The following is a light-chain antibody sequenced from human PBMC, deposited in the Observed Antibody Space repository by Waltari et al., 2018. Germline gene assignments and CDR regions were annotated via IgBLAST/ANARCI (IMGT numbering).Light chain of an antibody. V-gene: IGLV1-36*01. CDR3: ATWDDTLSGWV. CDR1: NSNIGNNA. Sequence: QSVLTQPPSVSGVPRQRVTISCSGSNSNIGNNAVAWYQQIPGRAPELLIYYNDLLSSGVSDRFSGSKSGSSASLAISGLQSEDEADYYCATWDDTLSGWVFGGGTKLTVL. J-gene: IGLJ3*02. CDR2: YND.